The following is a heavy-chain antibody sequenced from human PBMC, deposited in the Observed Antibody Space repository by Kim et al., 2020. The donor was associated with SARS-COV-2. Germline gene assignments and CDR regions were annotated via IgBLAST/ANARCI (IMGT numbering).Heavy chain of an antibody. CDR1: GFTFSSYS. Sequence: GGSLRLSCAASGFTFSSYSMNWVRQAPGKGLEWVSSISSSSSYIYYADSVKGRFTISRDNAKNSLYLQMNSLRAEDTAVYYCARAREGYGDYVKFDYWGQGTLVTVSS. CDR3: ARAREGYGDYVKFDY. J-gene: IGHJ4*02. D-gene: IGHD4-17*01. V-gene: IGHV3-21*01. CDR2: ISSSSSYI.